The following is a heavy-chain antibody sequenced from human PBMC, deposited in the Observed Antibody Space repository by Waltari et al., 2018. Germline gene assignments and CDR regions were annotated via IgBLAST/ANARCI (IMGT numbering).Heavy chain of an antibody. V-gene: IGHV6-1*01. J-gene: IGHJ4*02. CDR2: TYYRSKWSN. D-gene: IGHD1-26*01. CDR3: ARGRNSAFDY. Sequence: NWIRQSPSRGLEWLGRTYYRSKWSNDYAVFVKSRISINPDTSKNQFSLQLTSLTPEDTAVYYCARGRNSAFDYWDQGTLVTVSS.